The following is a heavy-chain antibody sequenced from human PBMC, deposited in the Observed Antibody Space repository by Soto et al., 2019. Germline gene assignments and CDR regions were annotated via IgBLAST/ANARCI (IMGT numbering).Heavy chain of an antibody. CDR1: GYTFSSYA. Sequence: QVHLVQSGAEVRKPGASVKVSCKDSGYTFSSYAMHWVRQAPGQRLEWMGWINAGYGNTKSSQKFQDRVTISRDTSASTADMALNSLRSEDTAVSYCARDTGDGTFDFGGQGTMVTVSS. CDR3: ARDTGDGTFDF. V-gene: IGHV1-3*01. J-gene: IGHJ4*02. CDR2: INAGYGNT. D-gene: IGHD7-27*01.